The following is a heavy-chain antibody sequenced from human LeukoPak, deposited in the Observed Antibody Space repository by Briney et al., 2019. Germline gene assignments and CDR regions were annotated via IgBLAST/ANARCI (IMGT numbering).Heavy chain of an antibody. CDR3: AKDGGNIVVVVAAMHY. Sequence: GGSLRLSCAASGFTFSSYAMSSVRQAPGKGLEWVSSISGRGDSTYYADSVKGRFTISRDNSKNTLYLQMNSLRADDTAVYYCAKDGGNIVVVVAAMHYWGQGTLVTVSS. D-gene: IGHD2-15*01. CDR1: GFTFSSYA. V-gene: IGHV3-23*01. CDR2: ISGRGDST. J-gene: IGHJ4*02.